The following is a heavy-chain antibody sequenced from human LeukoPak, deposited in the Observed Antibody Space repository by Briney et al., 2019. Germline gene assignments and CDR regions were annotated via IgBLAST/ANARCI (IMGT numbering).Heavy chain of an antibody. J-gene: IGHJ6*03. CDR1: GFTFSSYG. Sequence: GGSLRLSCAASGFTFSSYGMHWVRQAPGKGLEWVAFIRYDGSNKYYADSVKGRFTISRDNSKNTLYLQMNSLRAEDTAVYYCAKENYGSGSYGPPYYYHMDVWGKGTTVTISS. V-gene: IGHV3-30*02. CDR2: IRYDGSNK. D-gene: IGHD3-10*01. CDR3: AKENYGSGSYGPPYYYHMDV.